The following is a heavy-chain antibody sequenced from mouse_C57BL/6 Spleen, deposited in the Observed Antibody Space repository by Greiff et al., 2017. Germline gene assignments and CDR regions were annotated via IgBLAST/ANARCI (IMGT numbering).Heavy chain of an antibody. D-gene: IGHD2-3*01. CDR2: INPNNGGT. CDR3: ASRDDGCYPFAY. CDR1: GYTFTDYN. V-gene: IGHV1-18*01. J-gene: IGHJ3*01. Sequence: VQLQQSGPELVKPGASVKIPCKASGYTFTDYNMDWVKQRHGKSLEWIGDINPNNGGTIYNQKVKGTATLTVDKSTSTAYMEIRSLTSEDTADYYCASRDDGCYPFAYWGQGTLVTVSA.